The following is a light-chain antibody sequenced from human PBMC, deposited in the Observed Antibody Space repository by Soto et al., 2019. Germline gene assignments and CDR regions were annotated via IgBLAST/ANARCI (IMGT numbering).Light chain of an antibody. Sequence: EIVLTQSPATXSLSPGERATLSCGASQSITSNYLAWYQQKPGLAPRLLIYDVSNRATGIPDRFSGSGSGTDFTLTINRLEPEDFAVYYCQQYHKSPRTFGQGTKVEIK. J-gene: IGKJ1*01. V-gene: IGKV3D-20*01. CDR3: QQYHKSPRT. CDR2: DVS. CDR1: QSITSNY.